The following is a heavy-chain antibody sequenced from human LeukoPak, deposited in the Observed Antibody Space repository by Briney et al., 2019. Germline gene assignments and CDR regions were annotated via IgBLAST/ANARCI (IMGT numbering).Heavy chain of an antibody. J-gene: IGHJ6*03. D-gene: IGHD3-22*01. V-gene: IGHV3-15*01. CDR2: IKSKTDGGTT. Sequence: PGGSLRLSCAASGFTFSNAWMSWVRQAPGKGLEWVGRIKSKTDGGTTDYAAPVKGRFTISRDDSKSTLYLQMNSLKTEDTAVYYCTTSEYYDLVYYMDVWGKGTTVTVSS. CDR1: GFTFSNAW. CDR3: TTSEYYDLVYYMDV.